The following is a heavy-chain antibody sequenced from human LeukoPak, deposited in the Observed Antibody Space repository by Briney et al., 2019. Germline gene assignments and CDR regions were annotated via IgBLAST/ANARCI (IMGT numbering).Heavy chain of an antibody. CDR2: MWYDGSNK. CDR1: GFTFSSYG. D-gene: IGHD3-10*01. J-gene: IGHJ6*02. CDR3: ARAGAPVTSPYYYGMDV. Sequence: GGSLRLSCAASGFTFSSYGMHWVRQAPGKGLEWVAVMWYDGSNKYYADSVKGRFTISRDNSKNTLYLQMNSLRAEDTAVYYCARAGAPVTSPYYYGMDVWGQGTTVTVS. V-gene: IGHV3-33*01.